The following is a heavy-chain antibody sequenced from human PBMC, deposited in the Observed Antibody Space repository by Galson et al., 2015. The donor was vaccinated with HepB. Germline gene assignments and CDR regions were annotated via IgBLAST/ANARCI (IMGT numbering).Heavy chain of an antibody. CDR2: ISYDGSNK. D-gene: IGHD4-17*01. J-gene: IGHJ4*02. CDR3: AKRPVTTSWYYFDY. V-gene: IGHV3-30*18. Sequence: SLRLSCAASGFTFSSYGMHWVRQAPGKGLEWVAVISYDGSNKYYVDSVKGRFTISRDNSKNTLYLQMNSLRAEDTAVYYCAKRPVTTSWYYFDYWGQGTLVTVSS. CDR1: GFTFSSYG.